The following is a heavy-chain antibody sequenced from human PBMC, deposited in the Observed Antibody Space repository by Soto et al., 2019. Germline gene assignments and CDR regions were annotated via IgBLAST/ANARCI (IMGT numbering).Heavy chain of an antibody. D-gene: IGHD5-12*01. CDR3: ARGSATLGSCGLDV. CDR2: IGTAADT. V-gene: IGHV3-13*04. CDR1: GFTFSSYD. Sequence: PGGSLRLSCAASGFTFSSYDMHWVRQATGKGLEWVSGIGTAADTYYPGSVKGRFTISRENDKNSLYLQMNSLRAGDTAVYYCARGSATLGSCGLDVWGQGTTVTVSS. J-gene: IGHJ6*02.